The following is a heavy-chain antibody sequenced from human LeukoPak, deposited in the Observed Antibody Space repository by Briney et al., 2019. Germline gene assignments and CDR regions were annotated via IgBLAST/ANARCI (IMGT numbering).Heavy chain of an antibody. D-gene: IGHD3-22*01. J-gene: IGHJ4*02. Sequence: SETLSLTCTVSGVSISSSNSYWGWIRQPPGKGLEWIGSIYYSGSTNYNPSLKSRVTISVDTSKNQFSLKLSSVTAADTAVYYCARVGYYPSLFDYWGQGTLVTVSS. CDR2: IYYSGST. V-gene: IGHV4-39*07. CDR3: ARVGYYPSLFDY. CDR1: GVSISSSNSY.